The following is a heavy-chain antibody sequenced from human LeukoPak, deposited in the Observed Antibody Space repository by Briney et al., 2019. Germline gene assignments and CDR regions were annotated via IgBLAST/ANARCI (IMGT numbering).Heavy chain of an antibody. CDR1: GGSISSYY. CDR3: ARDDYRGVTNFDP. CDR2: IYYSGST. J-gene: IGHJ5*02. Sequence: SETLSLTCTVSGGSISSYYWSWIRQPPGKGLEWIGYIYYSGSTNYNPSLKSRVTISVDTSKNQFSLQLTSVTAADTAVYYCARDDYRGVTNFDPWGQGTLVTVSS. D-gene: IGHD3-10*01. V-gene: IGHV4-59*01.